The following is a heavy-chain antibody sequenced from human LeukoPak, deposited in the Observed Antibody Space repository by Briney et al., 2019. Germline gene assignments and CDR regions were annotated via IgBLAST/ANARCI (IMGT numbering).Heavy chain of an antibody. CDR2: IIPIFGIA. J-gene: IGHJ5*02. V-gene: IGHV1-69*13. Sequence: SVKVSCKASGGTFSSYAISWVRQAPGQGLEWMGGIIPIFGIANYAQKFQGRVTITADESTSTAYMELSSLRSEDTAVYYCAIIITPRTIFRFDPRGQGTLVTVSS. CDR3: AIIITPRTIFRFDP. D-gene: IGHD3-10*01. CDR1: GGTFSSYA.